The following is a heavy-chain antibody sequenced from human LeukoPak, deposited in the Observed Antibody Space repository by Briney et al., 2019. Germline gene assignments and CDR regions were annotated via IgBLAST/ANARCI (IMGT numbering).Heavy chain of an antibody. Sequence: GGSLRLSCAVSGFTFSTYTMNWVRQAPGQGLEWVSSISSSSNNINYADSVKGRFTISRDNAMNSVHLQMNSLRVEDTAVYYCARGYQRPDYWGQGTLITVSS. CDR3: ARGYQRPDY. CDR2: ISSSSNNI. CDR1: GFTFSTYT. V-gene: IGHV3-21*01. D-gene: IGHD2-2*01. J-gene: IGHJ4*02.